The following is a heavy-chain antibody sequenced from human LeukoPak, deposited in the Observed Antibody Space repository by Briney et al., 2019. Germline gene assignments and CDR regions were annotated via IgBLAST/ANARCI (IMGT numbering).Heavy chain of an antibody. D-gene: IGHD5-12*01. J-gene: IGHJ4*02. CDR1: GFTFSSYS. V-gene: IGHV3-21*01. Sequence: PGGSLRLSCAASGFTFSSYSMNWVRQAPGKGLEWVSSISSSSSYIYYADSVKGRFTISRDNAKNSLYLQMNSLRAEDTAVYYCASNPLVATGYFDYWGQGTLVTVSS. CDR3: ASNPLVATGYFDY. CDR2: ISSSSSYI.